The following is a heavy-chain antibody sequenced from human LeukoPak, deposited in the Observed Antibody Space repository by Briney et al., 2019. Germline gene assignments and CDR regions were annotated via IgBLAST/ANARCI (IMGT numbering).Heavy chain of an antibody. J-gene: IGHJ4*02. D-gene: IGHD2-15*01. CDR3: IVSATARGGVDY. V-gene: IGHV3-7*01. CDR2: INQDGSEK. CDR1: GFTFRSYW. Sequence: PGGSLRLSCAASGFTFRSYWMSWVRQAPGKGLEWVANINQDGSEKYYVDSVKGRFTISRDNAKNSLYLQMNSLRAEDTAVYYCIVSATARGGVDYWGQGTLVTVSS.